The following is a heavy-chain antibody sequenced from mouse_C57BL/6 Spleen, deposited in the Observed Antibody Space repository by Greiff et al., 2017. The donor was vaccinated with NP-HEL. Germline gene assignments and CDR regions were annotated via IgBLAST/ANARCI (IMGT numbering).Heavy chain of an antibody. D-gene: IGHD4-1*01. Sequence: EVQLVESGPGLVKPSQSLSLTCSVTGYSITSGYYWNWIRQFPGNKLEWMGYISYDGSNNYNPSLKNRISITRDTSKNQFFLKLNSVTTEDTATYYCARDQEGTGGRDYWGQGTTLTVSS. J-gene: IGHJ2*01. V-gene: IGHV3-6*01. CDR2: ISYDGSN. CDR3: ARDQEGTGGRDY. CDR1: GYSITSGYY.